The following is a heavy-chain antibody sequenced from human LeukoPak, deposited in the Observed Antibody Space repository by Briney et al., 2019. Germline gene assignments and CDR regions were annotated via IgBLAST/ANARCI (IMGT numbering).Heavy chain of an antibody. CDR1: GGSISSSSYY. V-gene: IGHV4-39*01. CDR2: IYYSGST. Sequence: KASQTLSLTCTVSGGSISSSSYYWGWIRQPPGKGLEWIGSIYYSGSTYYNPSLKSRVTISVDTSKNQFSLKLSSVTAADTAVYYCARRSEMDVWGKGTTVTVSS. J-gene: IGHJ6*04. CDR3: ARRSEMDV.